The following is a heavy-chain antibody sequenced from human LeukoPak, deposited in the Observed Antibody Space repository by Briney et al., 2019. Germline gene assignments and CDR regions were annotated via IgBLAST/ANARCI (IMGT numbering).Heavy chain of an antibody. J-gene: IGHJ4*02. CDR1: GYSFTSYC. CDR2: NYPGDSDT. D-gene: IGHD6-13*01. CDR3: ASAPGGESGQLMLDY. Sequence: GESLKISCKGSGYSFTSYCIGWVRQMPGKGLEWMGINYPGDSDTRYSPSFQGQVTISADKSISTAYLQWRSLKASDTAMYYCASAPGGESGQLMLDYWGQGTLVTVSS. V-gene: IGHV5-51*01.